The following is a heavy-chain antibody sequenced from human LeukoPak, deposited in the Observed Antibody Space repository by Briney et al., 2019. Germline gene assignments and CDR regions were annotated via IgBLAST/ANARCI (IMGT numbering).Heavy chain of an antibody. Sequence: PGGSLRLSCAASGFTFSSYGMHWVRQAPGKGLEWVAVISYDGSNKYYADSVKGRFTISRDTSKNTLYLQMNSLRAEDTAVYYCASWPGGWYGEDSWGQGTLVTVPS. CDR2: ISYDGSNK. V-gene: IGHV3-30*03. J-gene: IGHJ4*02. CDR1: GFTFSSYG. CDR3: ASWPGGWYGEDS. D-gene: IGHD6-19*01.